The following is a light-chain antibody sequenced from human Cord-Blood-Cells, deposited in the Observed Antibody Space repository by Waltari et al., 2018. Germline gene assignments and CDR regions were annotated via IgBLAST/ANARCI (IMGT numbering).Light chain of an antibody. V-gene: IGKV1-39*01. CDR3: QQSYSTPT. J-gene: IGKJ4*01. Sequence: DIQMPPSPSSLSASVGDRVTITCRASQSISSYLNWYQQKPGKAPKLLIYAASSLQSGVPSRFSGSGSGTDFTLTISSLQPEDFATYYCQQSYSTPTFGGGTKVEIK. CDR1: QSISSY. CDR2: AAS.